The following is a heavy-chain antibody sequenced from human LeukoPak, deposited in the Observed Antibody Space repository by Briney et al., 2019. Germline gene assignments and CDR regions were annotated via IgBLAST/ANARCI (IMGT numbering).Heavy chain of an antibody. D-gene: IGHD4-17*01. CDR3: ARESIGDYVRRGYFDY. CDR1: GFTFSSYW. CDR2: INWNGGST. Sequence: PGGSLRLSCAASGFTFSSYWMSWVRQAPGKGLEWVSGINWNGGSTGYADSVKGRFTISRDNAKNSLYLQMNSLRAEDTALYYCARESIGDYVRRGYFDYWGQGTLVTVSS. J-gene: IGHJ4*02. V-gene: IGHV3-20*04.